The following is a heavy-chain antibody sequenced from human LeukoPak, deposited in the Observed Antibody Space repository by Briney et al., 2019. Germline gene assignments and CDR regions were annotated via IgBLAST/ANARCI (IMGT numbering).Heavy chain of an antibody. J-gene: IGHJ4*02. CDR1: GFSLSTTGVG. CDR3: AHSGAAGNFDY. V-gene: IGHV2-5*02. CDR2: IYWDYDK. D-gene: IGHD6-13*01. Sequence: ESGPTLVNPPQTLTLTCTFSGFSLSTTGVGVGWIRQPPGKALEWLALIYWDYDKRYSPSLKSRLTITKDTSKYQVVLKMTNMDPVDTATYYCAHSGAAGNFDYWGQGTLVTVYS.